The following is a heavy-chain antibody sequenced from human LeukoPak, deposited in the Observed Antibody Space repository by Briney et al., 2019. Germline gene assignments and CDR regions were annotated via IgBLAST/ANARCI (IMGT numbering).Heavy chain of an antibody. V-gene: IGHV3-48*01. CDR1: GFTFSSYS. J-gene: IGHJ4*02. CDR2: ISSSSSTI. D-gene: IGHD6-13*01. Sequence: GGSLRLSCAASGFTFSSYSTNWVRQAPGKGLEWVSYISSSSSTIYYADSVKGRFTISRDNAKNSLYLQMNSLRAEDTAVYYCARDSAAESIDYWGQGTLVTVSS. CDR3: ARDSAAESIDY.